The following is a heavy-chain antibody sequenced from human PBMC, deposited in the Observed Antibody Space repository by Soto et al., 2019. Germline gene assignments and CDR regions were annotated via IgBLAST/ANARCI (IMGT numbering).Heavy chain of an antibody. V-gene: IGHV3-33*01. CDR2: IWYDGSNK. CDR1: GFTFSSYG. CDR3: AREANNWSLDY. D-gene: IGHD1-20*01. Sequence: GGSLRLSCAASGFTFSSYGMHWVRQAPGKGLEWVAVIWYDGSNKYYADSVKGRFTISRDNSKNTLYLQMNSLRAEDTAVYYCAREANNWSLDYWGQGTLVTVAS. J-gene: IGHJ4*02.